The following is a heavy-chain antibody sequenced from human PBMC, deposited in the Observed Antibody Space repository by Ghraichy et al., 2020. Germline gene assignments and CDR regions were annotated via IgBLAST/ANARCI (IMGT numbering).Heavy chain of an antibody. CDR2: ITSSSRTT. Sequence: LTCVGSGFTFSDYSMNWVRQSPGKGLEWVSYITSSSRTTSYADSVKGRFTISRDNAQNSLYLQMNSLRDEDTAVYYCARGSTVVRFFYYAGMDVWGQGTTVTVSS. CDR3: ARGSTVVRFFYYAGMDV. V-gene: IGHV3-48*02. D-gene: IGHD4-23*01. CDR1: GFTFSDYS. J-gene: IGHJ6*02.